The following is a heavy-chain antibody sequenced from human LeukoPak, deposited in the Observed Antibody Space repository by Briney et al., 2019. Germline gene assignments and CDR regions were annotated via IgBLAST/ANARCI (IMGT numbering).Heavy chain of an antibody. Sequence: GASEKVSCEASGYTFTDYYMHWVRQAPGQGFEWMGWINPNDGDTNYAQKFQGRVTMTRDTSISTAHMEVSRLRSDDTAVYYCARANFLYCSSSTCLFDYWGQGTLVTVSS. CDR3: ARANFLYCSSSTCLFDY. D-gene: IGHD2-2*01. CDR1: GYTFTDYY. CDR2: INPNDGDT. J-gene: IGHJ4*02. V-gene: IGHV1-2*02.